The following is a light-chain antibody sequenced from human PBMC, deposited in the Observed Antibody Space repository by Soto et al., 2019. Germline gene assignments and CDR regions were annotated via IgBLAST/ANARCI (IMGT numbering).Light chain of an antibody. Sequence: EIVLAQSPATLSLSPGERGTLSCRASQSIDDHLAWYQQKPGQAPRLLIYDASKRAAGIPARFSGSGSGTDFTLTITTLEPEDLGVYYCQQRSTHFGGGTRV. CDR2: DAS. CDR3: QQRSTH. CDR1: QSIDDH. V-gene: IGKV3-11*01. J-gene: IGKJ4*01.